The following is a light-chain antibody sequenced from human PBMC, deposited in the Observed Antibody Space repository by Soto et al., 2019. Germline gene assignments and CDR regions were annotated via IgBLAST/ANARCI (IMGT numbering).Light chain of an antibody. CDR3: SSYAGTYVV. Sequence: QSVLTQPPSASGSPGQSVTISCTGTSRDVGGYNYVSWYQQHPGRAPKLMIYDVTKRPSGVPDRFSGSKSGNTASLTVSGLQAEHESDYDCSSYAGTYVVYGTGTKVTVL. CDR1: SRDVGGYNY. J-gene: IGLJ1*01. V-gene: IGLV2-8*01. CDR2: DVT.